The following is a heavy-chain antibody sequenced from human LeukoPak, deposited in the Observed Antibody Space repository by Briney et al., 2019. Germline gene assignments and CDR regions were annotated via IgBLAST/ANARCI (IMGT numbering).Heavy chain of an antibody. CDR1: GDIFSNSG. CDR3: ARYALGSSYFDY. V-gene: IGHV1-69*01. Sequence: GSSVKVSCKASGDIFSNSGITWVRQAPGQGLEWMGGIIPIFGSANYAQKFRGRVTVTADESTSTGYMELSSLRSEDTAVYFCARYALGSSYFDYWGQGTLVTVSS. J-gene: IGHJ4*02. D-gene: IGHD6-6*01. CDR2: IIPIFGSA.